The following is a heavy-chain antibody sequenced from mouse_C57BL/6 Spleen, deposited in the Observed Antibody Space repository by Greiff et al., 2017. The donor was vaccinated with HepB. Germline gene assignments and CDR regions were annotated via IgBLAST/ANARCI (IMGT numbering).Heavy chain of an antibody. V-gene: IGHV5-4*03. CDR3: AYDYDGYYFDY. CDR2: ISDGGSYT. CDR1: GFTFSSYA. Sequence: EVKLMESGGGLVKPGGSLKLSCAASGFTFSSYAMSWVRQTPEKRLEWVATISDGGSYTYYPDNVKGRFTISRDNAKNNLYLQMSHLKSEDTAMYYCAYDYDGYYFDYWGQGTTLTVSS. D-gene: IGHD2-4*01. J-gene: IGHJ2*01.